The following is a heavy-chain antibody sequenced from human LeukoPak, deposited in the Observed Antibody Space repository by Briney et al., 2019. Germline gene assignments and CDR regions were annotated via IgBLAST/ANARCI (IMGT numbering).Heavy chain of an antibody. Sequence: SETLSLTCTVSGGSISSYYWSWIRQPAGKGLEWIGRIDTSGSIIYNPSLESRVTISVDKSKNQLSLKVSSVTAADTAVYYCARVKSSTRGPYYHYYMDVWGKGAPVTVSS. V-gene: IGHV4-4*07. D-gene: IGHD3-10*01. CDR2: IDTSGSI. J-gene: IGHJ6*03. CDR1: GGSISSYY. CDR3: ARVKSSTRGPYYHYYMDV.